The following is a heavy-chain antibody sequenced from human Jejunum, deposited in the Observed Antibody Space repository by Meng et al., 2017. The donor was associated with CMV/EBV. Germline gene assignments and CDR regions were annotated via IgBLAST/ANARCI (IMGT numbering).Heavy chain of an antibody. Sequence: GGTISSGDYVWSWIRQSPGKGLEWIGCIYSSGNTYYTPSLKSRLIISIDTSKTQFSLKLNSLTAADTAVYYCARGGSSGWYDWYFDLWGLGTLVTVSS. D-gene: IGHD6-19*01. CDR2: IYSSGNT. V-gene: IGHV4-30-4*01. CDR3: ARGGSSGWYDWYFDL. CDR1: GGTISSGDYV. J-gene: IGHJ2*01.